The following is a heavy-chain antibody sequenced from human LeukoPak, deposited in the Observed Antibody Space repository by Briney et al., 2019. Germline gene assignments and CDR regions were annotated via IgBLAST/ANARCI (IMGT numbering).Heavy chain of an antibody. CDR3: SKDIGTDDSSGYYCSLFDY. CDR1: GFTFSSYA. V-gene: IGHV3-23*01. Sequence: GGSLRLSCAASGFTFSSYAMSWVRQAPGKGLEWVSAISGSGGSTYYADSVKGRFAISSDNSQNKLYLQMNSLRAEANAVYYCSKDIGTDDSSGYYCSLFDYWGEGTLVTVSS. D-gene: IGHD3-22*01. J-gene: IGHJ4*02. CDR2: ISGSGGST.